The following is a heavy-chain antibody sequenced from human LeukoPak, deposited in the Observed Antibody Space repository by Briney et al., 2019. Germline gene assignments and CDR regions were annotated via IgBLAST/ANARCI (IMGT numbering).Heavy chain of an antibody. J-gene: IGHJ4*02. CDR1: GYTFTGYY. V-gene: IGHV1-2*02. D-gene: IGHD3-9*01. CDR2: INPNSGGT. Sequence: ASVKVSCKASGYTFTGYYMHWVRQAPGQGLEWMGWINPNSGGTNYAQKFQGRVTMTRDTSISTAHMELSRLRSDDTAVYYCARGYAILRYFDWLPQHIDYWGQGTLVTVSS. CDR3: ARGYAILRYFDWLPQHIDY.